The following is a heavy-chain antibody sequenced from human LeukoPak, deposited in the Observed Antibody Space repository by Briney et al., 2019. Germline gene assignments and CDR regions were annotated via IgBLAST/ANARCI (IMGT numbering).Heavy chain of an antibody. V-gene: IGHV4-59*01. D-gene: IGHD3-22*01. J-gene: IGHJ4*02. CDR2: IYYSGST. CDR1: GGSISSYY. CDR3: ARENDYDSSGYLLAFDQ. Sequence: SETPSLTCTVSGGSISSYYWSWIRQPPGKGLEWIGYIYYSGSTNYNPSLKSRVTISVDTSKNQFSLKLSSVTAADTAVYYCARENDYDSSGYLLAFDQWGQGTLVTVSS.